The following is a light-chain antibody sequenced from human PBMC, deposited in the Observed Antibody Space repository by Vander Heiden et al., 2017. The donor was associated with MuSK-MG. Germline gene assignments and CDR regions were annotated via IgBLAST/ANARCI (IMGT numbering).Light chain of an antibody. V-gene: IGLV3-10*01. CDR2: DDN. J-gene: IGLJ2*01. CDR1: TLSKNY. Sequence: SHELTQPPSVSVSPGQTARITCSGDTLSKNYVYWYQQKSGQAPVLVIYDDNKRPSGIPERFFGSTSGTTATLTIPGAQVGDEADYYCYSKDNSAYQVVFGGGTKLTVL. CDR3: YSKDNSAYQVV.